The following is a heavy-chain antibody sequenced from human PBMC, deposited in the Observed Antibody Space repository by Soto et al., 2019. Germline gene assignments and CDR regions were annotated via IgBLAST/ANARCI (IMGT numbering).Heavy chain of an antibody. Sequence: GASVKVSCKASGYTFTGYYMHWVRQAPGQGLEWMGWINPNSGGTNYAQKFQGWVTMTRDTSFSTAYMELSRLRSDDTAVYYCARGVELYYYYYYMDVWGKGTTVTVSS. CDR1: GYTFTGYY. V-gene: IGHV1-2*04. CDR2: INPNSGGT. J-gene: IGHJ6*03. CDR3: ARGVELYYYYYYMDV. D-gene: IGHD1-7*01.